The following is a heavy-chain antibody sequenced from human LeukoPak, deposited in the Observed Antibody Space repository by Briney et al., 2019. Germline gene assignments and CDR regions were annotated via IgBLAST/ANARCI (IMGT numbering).Heavy chain of an antibody. CDR2: IRYDGSNK. V-gene: IGHV3-30*02. CDR3: ARGVEYYYDSSAPSNFDY. D-gene: IGHD3-22*01. CDR1: GFIFNSYG. Sequence: GGSLRLSCAASGFIFNSYGMHWVRQAPGKGLEWVAFIRYDGSNKYYADSVKGRFTISRDNSKNTLYLQMNSLRVEDAAVYYCARGVEYYYDSSAPSNFDYWGQGTLVTVSS. J-gene: IGHJ4*02.